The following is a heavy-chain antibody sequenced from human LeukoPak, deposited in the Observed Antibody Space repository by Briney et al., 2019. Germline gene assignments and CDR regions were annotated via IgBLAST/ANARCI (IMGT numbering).Heavy chain of an antibody. V-gene: IGHV1-8*01. D-gene: IGHD2/OR15-2a*01. J-gene: IGHJ6*02. Sequence: ASVKVSCKASGYTFTSYDINWVRQATGQGLEWMGWMNPNSGNTGYAQKFQGRVTMTRNTSISTAYMELSSLRSEDTAVYYCARVARNTPSGGMDVWGQGTTVTVSS. CDR2: MNPNSGNT. CDR3: ARVARNTPSGGMDV. CDR1: GYTFTSYD.